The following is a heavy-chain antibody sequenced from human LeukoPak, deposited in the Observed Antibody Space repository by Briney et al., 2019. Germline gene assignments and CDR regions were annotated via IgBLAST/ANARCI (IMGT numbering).Heavy chain of an antibody. CDR1: GFTFSSYG. CDR2: IWYDGSNK. CDR3: ARDTIGSGYDSGPIDY. Sequence: GRSLRLSCAASGFTFSSYGFHWVRQAPGKGLEWVAVIWYDGSNKYYADSVKGRFTISRDNSKNTLYLQMNSLRAEDTAVYYCARDTIGSGYDSGPIDYWGQGTLVTVSS. V-gene: IGHV3-33*01. D-gene: IGHD5-12*01. J-gene: IGHJ4*02.